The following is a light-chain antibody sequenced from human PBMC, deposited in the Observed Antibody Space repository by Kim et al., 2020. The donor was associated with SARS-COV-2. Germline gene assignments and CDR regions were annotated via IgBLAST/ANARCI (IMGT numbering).Light chain of an antibody. CDR3: QQYDSWYT. CDR1: HYITSY. CDR2: KAS. J-gene: IGKJ2*01. Sequence: DIQMTQSPSSLSASVGDRVTITCRASHYITSYLAWYQQKPGKAPKLLIYKASSLESGVTSRFSGSGSGTEFTLTISSLQPDDFATYYCQQYDSWYTFGQGTKLEI. V-gene: IGKV1-5*03.